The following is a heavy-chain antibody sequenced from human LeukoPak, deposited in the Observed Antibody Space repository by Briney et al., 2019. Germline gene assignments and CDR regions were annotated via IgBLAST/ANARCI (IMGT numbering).Heavy chain of an antibody. Sequence: PGGSLRLSCAASGFTFSSYAMHWVRQAPGKGLEWVAVISYDGSNKYYADSVKGRFTISRDNSKNTLYLQMNSLRAEDTAVYYCARDPREEWFGEFIPWFDPWGQGTLVTVSS. CDR3: ARDPREEWFGEFIPWFDP. J-gene: IGHJ5*02. V-gene: IGHV3-30-3*01. CDR2: ISYDGSNK. CDR1: GFTFSSYA. D-gene: IGHD3-10*01.